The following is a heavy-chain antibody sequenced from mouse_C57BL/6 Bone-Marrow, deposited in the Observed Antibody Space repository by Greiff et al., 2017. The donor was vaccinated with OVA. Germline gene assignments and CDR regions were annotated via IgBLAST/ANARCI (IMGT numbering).Heavy chain of an antibody. CDR1: GFSLTSYG. V-gene: IGHV2-6-1*01. Sequence: QVQLKESGPGLVAPSQSLSITCTVSGFSLTSYGVHWVRQPPGKGLEWLVVIWSDGSTTYNSALKSRLSISKDNSKSQVFLKMNSLQADDTAMSYCARHVYYGSRGYYAMDYWGQGTSVTVSS. J-gene: IGHJ4*01. CDR2: IWSDGST. CDR3: ARHVYYGSRGYYAMDY. D-gene: IGHD1-1*01.